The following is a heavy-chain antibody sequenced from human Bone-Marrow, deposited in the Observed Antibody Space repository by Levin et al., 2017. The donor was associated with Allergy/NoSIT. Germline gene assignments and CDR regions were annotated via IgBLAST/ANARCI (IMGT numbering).Heavy chain of an antibody. CDR3: ARGECTYSTCHDLGFKYYFYGLDV. CDR1: GFPFGDFY. V-gene: IGHV3-11*01. CDR2: ISGGGTSI. D-gene: IGHD3-16*01. J-gene: IGHJ6*02. Sequence: TTGGSLRLSCGASGFPFGDFYMSWVRQAPGKGLEWVSYISGGGTSIYYADSVRGRFTISRDNAKNSVYLQMNSLGVEDTAVYYCARGECTYSTCHDLGFKYYFYGLDVWGQGTTVTVSS.